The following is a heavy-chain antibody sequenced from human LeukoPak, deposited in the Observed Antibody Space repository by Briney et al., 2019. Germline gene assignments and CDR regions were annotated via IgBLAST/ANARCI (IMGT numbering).Heavy chain of an antibody. CDR3: AELGITMIGGV. Sequence: QSGGSLRLSCAASGFTFSTNEMSWVRQAPGKGLEWVSYISPYGTTIYYADSVKGRFTISRDNAKNSLYLQMNSLRAEDTAVYYCAELGITMIGGVWGKGTTVTISS. D-gene: IGHD3-10*02. V-gene: IGHV3-48*03. CDR2: ISPYGTTI. CDR1: GFTFSTNE. J-gene: IGHJ6*04.